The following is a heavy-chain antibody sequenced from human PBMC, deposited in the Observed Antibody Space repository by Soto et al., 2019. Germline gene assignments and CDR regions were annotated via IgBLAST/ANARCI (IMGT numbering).Heavy chain of an antibody. D-gene: IGHD6-13*01. V-gene: IGHV1-8*01. J-gene: IGHJ5*02. Sequence: ASVKVSCKASGYTFTSYDINWVRQATGQGPEWMGWMNPDSGNTGYVQKFQGRVTMTRNTSISTAYMELSSLRSEDTAVYYCARGLRSIAAAGTVIWFDPWGQGTLVTVSS. CDR3: ARGLRSIAAAGTVIWFDP. CDR2: MNPDSGNT. CDR1: GYTFTSYD.